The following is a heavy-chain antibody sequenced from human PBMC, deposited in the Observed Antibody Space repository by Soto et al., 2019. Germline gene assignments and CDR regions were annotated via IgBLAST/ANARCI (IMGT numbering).Heavy chain of an antibody. J-gene: IGHJ6*02. CDR1: GGSISSGGFY. D-gene: IGHD1-1*01. V-gene: IGHV4-31*03. CDR3: ARGPRQLGASYYYGMDV. Sequence: PSETLSLTCIVSGGSISSGGFYWSWIRQHPGKGLEWIGFFYDTGSTYYNASLKSRLTIPVDRSNNQFSLKLSSVTAADTAVYYCARGPRQLGASYYYGMDVWCQGTTVTVSS. CDR2: FYDTGST.